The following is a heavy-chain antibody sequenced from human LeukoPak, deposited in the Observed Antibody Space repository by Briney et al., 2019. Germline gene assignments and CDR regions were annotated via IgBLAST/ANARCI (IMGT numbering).Heavy chain of an antibody. Sequence: GRSLRLSCAASGFTFSSYAMHWVRQAPGKGLEWVAVISYDGSNKYYADSVKGRFTISRDNSKNTLYLQMNSLRAEDTAVYYCARADKLGYCSSTSCYLSYGMDVWGQGTTVTVSS. V-gene: IGHV3-30*04. J-gene: IGHJ6*02. CDR1: GFTFSSYA. CDR2: ISYDGSNK. D-gene: IGHD2-2*01. CDR3: ARADKLGYCSSTSCYLSYGMDV.